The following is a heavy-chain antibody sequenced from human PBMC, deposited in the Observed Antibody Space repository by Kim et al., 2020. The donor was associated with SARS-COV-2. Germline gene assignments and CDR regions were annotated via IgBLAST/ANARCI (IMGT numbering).Heavy chain of an antibody. D-gene: IGHD1-26*01. Sequence: GGSLRLSCAASGFTFSSYGMHWVRQAPGKGLEWVAVISYDGSNKYYADSVKGRFTISRDNSKNTLYLQMNSLRAEDTAVYYCAKERGSYHGLYFDYWGQGTLVTVSS. CDR1: GFTFSSYG. CDR2: ISYDGSNK. J-gene: IGHJ4*02. V-gene: IGHV3-30*18. CDR3: AKERGSYHGLYFDY.